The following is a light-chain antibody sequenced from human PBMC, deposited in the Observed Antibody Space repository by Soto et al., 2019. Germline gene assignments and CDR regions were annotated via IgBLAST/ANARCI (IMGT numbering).Light chain of an antibody. Sequence: DIQMTQSPSTLSASVGDRVTITCRASQGIAIWLSWYQQKPGKAPNLIIYDASNLTTGVPSRLSGSGPGTEFTLTISSLQPEDFASYYCQQHRRYPVNFRGGTKADIK. V-gene: IGKV1-5*01. CDR1: QGIAIW. J-gene: IGKJ4*01. CDR2: DAS. CDR3: QQHRRYPVN.